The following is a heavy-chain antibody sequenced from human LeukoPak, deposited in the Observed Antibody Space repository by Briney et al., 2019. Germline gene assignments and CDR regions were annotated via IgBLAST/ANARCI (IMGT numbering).Heavy chain of an antibody. CDR3: ARYRGASGYHFDY. V-gene: IGHV4-34*01. CDR2: INHSGST. Sequence: SETLSLTCAVYGGSFSGYYWSWIRQPPGKGLEWIGEINHSGSTNYNPSLKSRVTISLDKSKNQFSLRLSSVTAADTAVYYCARYRGASGYHFDYWGQGTLVTVSS. J-gene: IGHJ4*02. D-gene: IGHD5-12*01. CDR1: GGSFSGYY.